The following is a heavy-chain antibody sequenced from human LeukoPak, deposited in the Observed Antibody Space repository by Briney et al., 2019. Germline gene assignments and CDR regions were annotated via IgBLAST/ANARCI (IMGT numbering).Heavy chain of an antibody. D-gene: IGHD3-9*01. J-gene: IGHJ4*02. V-gene: IGHV4-59*01. CDR1: GGSMSSYY. Sequence: SETLSLTCTVSGGSMSSYYWSWIRQPPGKGLEWIGYIYYSGSTKYNPSLKSRVTISVDTSKNQFSLKLSSVTAADTAVYYCARATPDYDILSGYYPFDYGGQGTLVTVSS. CDR3: ARATPDYDILSGYYPFDY. CDR2: IYYSGST.